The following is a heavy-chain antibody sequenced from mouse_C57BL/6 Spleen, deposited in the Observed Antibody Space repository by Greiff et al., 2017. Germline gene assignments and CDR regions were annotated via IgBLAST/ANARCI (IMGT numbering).Heavy chain of an antibody. CDR3: ARSGLLRVYAMDY. Sequence: QVQLQQPGAELVRPGSSVKLSCKASGYTFTSYWMDWVKQRPGQGLEWIGNIYPSDSETHYNQKFKDKATLTVDKSSSTAYMQLSSLTSEDSAVYYCARSGLLRVYAMDYWGQGTSVTVSS. V-gene: IGHV1-61*01. CDR1: GYTFTSYW. CDR2: IYPSDSET. J-gene: IGHJ4*01. D-gene: IGHD1-1*01.